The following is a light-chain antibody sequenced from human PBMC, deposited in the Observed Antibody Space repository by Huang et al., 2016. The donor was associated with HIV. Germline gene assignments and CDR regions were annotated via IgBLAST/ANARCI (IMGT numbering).Light chain of an antibody. Sequence: IQLTQSPSSLSASVGDRVTITCRASQGISSYLAWYQQKPGEDPKLLIYAASTLQSGVPSRFSGSGAGSDFNLTITSLQPEDSATYYCQQVDGYPLTFGPGTKVHIK. CDR2: AAS. CDR1: QGISSY. CDR3: QQVDGYPLT. J-gene: IGKJ3*01. V-gene: IGKV1-9*01.